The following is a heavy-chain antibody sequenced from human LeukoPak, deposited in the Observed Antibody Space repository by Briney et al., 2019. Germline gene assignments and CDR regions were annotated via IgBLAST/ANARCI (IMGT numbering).Heavy chain of an antibody. CDR1: GGSISSSNW. D-gene: IGHD6-13*01. Sequence: SGTLSLTCAVSGGSISSSNWWSWVRQPPGKGLEWIGEIYHSGSTNYNPSLKSRVTISVDKSKNQFSLKLSSVTAADTAVCYCASLSPGIAAAGRYYFDYWGQGTLVTVSS. J-gene: IGHJ4*02. V-gene: IGHV4-4*02. CDR2: IYHSGST. CDR3: ASLSPGIAAAGRYYFDY.